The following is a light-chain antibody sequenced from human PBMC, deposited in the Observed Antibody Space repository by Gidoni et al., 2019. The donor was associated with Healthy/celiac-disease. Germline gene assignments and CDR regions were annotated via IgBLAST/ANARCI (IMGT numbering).Light chain of an antibody. CDR3: QKYNSALPLT. J-gene: IGKJ4*01. CDR1: QGISNY. V-gene: IGKV1-27*01. Sequence: DIQMTQSPSSLSASVGDRVTITCRASQGISNYLAWYQQKPGKVPKLLIYAASTLQSGVPSRFSGSGSGTDFTLTISSLQPEDGATYYCQKYNSALPLTFGGGTKVEIK. CDR2: AAS.